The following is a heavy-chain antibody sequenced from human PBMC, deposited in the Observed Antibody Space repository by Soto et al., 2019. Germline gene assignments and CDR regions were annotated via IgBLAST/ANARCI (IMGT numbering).Heavy chain of an antibody. Sequence: QVHLEQSGAEVKKPGASVRVSCKTSGYTFSTYGISWLRQVPGQGLELMGWISAYNGNTNYAQKFQGRFTITTDASTNTAYLELRTLRSDDTAVYYCARDSDYGDYGYWGQGTLVTVSS. D-gene: IGHD4-17*01. CDR3: ARDSDYGDYGY. CDR2: ISAYNGNT. J-gene: IGHJ4*02. CDR1: GYTFSTYG. V-gene: IGHV1-18*01.